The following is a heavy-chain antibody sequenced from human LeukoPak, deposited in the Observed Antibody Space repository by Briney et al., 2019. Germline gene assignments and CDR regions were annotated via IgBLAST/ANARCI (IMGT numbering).Heavy chain of an antibody. CDR3: AKVGSGSYYPYYFDY. CDR1: GFTFSSYA. D-gene: IGHD3-10*01. CDR2: ISGSGGST. V-gene: IGHV3-23*01. J-gene: IGHJ4*02. Sequence: GGSLRLSCAASGFTFSSYAMSWVRQAPGKGLEWVSAISGSGGSTYYADSVKGRFTISRGNSKNTLYLQMNSLRAEDTAVYYCAKVGSGSYYPYYFDYWGQGTLVTVSS.